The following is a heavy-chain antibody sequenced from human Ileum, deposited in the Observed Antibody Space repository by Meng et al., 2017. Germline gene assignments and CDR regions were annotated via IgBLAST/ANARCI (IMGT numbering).Heavy chain of an antibody. J-gene: IGHJ4*02. Sequence: QLVEAGGDLVKPGGSLRLSCAASGFTFSAYYMAWIRQAPGKGLEWLSYITSSSDTIYYADSVKGRFTISRDNAKNSLFLQMNSLGDEDTAVYYCARANHGGASGLGPFDYWGQGTLVTVSS. CDR1: GFTFSAYY. CDR2: ITSSSDTI. V-gene: IGHV3-11*01. CDR3: ARANHGGASGLGPFDY. D-gene: IGHD4-23*01.